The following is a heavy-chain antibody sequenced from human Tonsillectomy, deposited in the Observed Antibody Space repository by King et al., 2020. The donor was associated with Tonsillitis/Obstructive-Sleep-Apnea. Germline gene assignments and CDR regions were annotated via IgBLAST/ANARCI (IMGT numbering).Heavy chain of an antibody. CDR2: ISWNSGSI. CDR3: AKDIGPRYCSTTSCYWADNYYYHYMDV. Sequence: VQLVESGGGLVQPGRSLRLSCAASGFTFDDYAMHWVRQAPGKGLEWVSGISWNSGSIGHADSVKGRFTISRDNAKNSLYLQMNSLRAEDTALYYCAKDIGPRYCSTTSCYWADNYYYHYMDVWGKGTTVTVSS. V-gene: IGHV3-9*01. D-gene: IGHD2-2*01. J-gene: IGHJ6*03. CDR1: GFTFDDYA.